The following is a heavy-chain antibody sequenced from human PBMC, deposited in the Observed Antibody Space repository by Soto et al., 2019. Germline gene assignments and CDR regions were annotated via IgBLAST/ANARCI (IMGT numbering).Heavy chain of an antibody. CDR3: AIYSSGWYPLDY. CDR2: ISYDGSNK. Sequence: QVQLVESGGGVVQPGRSLRLSCAASGFTFSSNGMHWVRQAPGKGLEWVAVISYDGSNKYYADSVKGRFTISRDNSKNTLYLQMNSLRAEDTAVYYCAIYSSGWYPLDYWGQGTLVTVSS. V-gene: IGHV3-30*03. D-gene: IGHD6-19*01. J-gene: IGHJ4*02. CDR1: GFTFSSNG.